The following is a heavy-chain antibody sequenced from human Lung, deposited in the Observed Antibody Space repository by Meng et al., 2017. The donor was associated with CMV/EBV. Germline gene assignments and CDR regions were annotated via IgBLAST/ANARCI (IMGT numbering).Heavy chain of an antibody. Sequence: GEXXKISCKGSGYSFTSYWIAWVRQMPGKGLEWMGIIYPGDSDTTYSPSFQGQVTISADNSISTTYLQWSSLRASDTAMYYCARQYDTRTWDNWFDPWGQGNXV. CDR3: ARQYDTRTWDNWFDP. V-gene: IGHV5-51*01. CDR2: IYPGDSDT. CDR1: GYSFTSYW. J-gene: IGHJ5*02. D-gene: IGHD3-22*01.